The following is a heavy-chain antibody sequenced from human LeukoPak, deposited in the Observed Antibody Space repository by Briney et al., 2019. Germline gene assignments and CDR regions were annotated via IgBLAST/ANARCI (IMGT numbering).Heavy chain of an antibody. D-gene: IGHD1-7*01. CDR1: GGSISSGDYY. CDR2: IYYSGST. J-gene: IGHJ3*02. Sequence: SQTLSLTCTVSGGSISSGDYYWSWIRQPPWKGLEWIGYIYYSGSTYYNPSLKSRVTISVDTSKNQFSLKLSSVTAADTAVYYCARDLPTTAFDIWGQGTMVTVSS. V-gene: IGHV4-30-4*08. CDR3: ARDLPTTAFDI.